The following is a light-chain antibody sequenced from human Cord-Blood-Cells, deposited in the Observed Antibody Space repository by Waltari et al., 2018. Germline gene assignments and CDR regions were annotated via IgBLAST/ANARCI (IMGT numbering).Light chain of an antibody. CDR3: QQYNSYSLWT. Sequence: IQMTQSPSTLSASVGDRVTITCRASQSISSWLAWYQQKPGKAPKLLIYKASSLESGVPSRFIGSGSGTEFTRTISSLQPDDFATYYCQQYNSYSLWTFGQGTKVEIK. CDR2: KAS. V-gene: IGKV1-5*03. J-gene: IGKJ1*01. CDR1: QSISSW.